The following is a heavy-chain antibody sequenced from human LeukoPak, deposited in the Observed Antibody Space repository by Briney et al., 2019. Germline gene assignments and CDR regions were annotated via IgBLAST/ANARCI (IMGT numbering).Heavy chain of an antibody. CDR1: GGSISSSSYY. Sequence: SETLSLTCTVSGGSISSSSYYWGWIRQPPGKGLEWIGSIYYSGSTYYNPSLKSRVTISIDTSKNQFSLKLSSVTAADTAVYYCARGVIAAGGNDFDYWGQGTLVTVPS. D-gene: IGHD6-13*01. V-gene: IGHV4-39*07. CDR2: IYYSGST. CDR3: ARGVIAAGGNDFDY. J-gene: IGHJ4*02.